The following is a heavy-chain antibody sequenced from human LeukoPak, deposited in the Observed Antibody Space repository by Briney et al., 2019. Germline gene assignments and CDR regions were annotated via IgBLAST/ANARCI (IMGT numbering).Heavy chain of an antibody. CDR2: ISSNGGST. CDR3: ASSYDILTGYYPD. V-gene: IGHV3-64*01. CDR1: GFTFSSYA. D-gene: IGHD3-9*01. J-gene: IGHJ4*02. Sequence: PGGSLRLSCAASGFTFSSYAMHWVRQAPGKGLEYVSAISSNGGSTYYANSVKGRFTISRDNSKDTLYLQMVSLRAEDMAVYYCASSYDILTGYYPDWGQGTLVTVSS.